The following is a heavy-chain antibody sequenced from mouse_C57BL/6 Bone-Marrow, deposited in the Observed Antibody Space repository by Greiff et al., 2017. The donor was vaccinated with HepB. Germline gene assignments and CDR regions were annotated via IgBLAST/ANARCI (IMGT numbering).Heavy chain of an antibody. CDR2: INPNNGGT. J-gene: IGHJ1*03. D-gene: IGHD1-1*01. V-gene: IGHV1-26*01. CDR1: GYTFTDYY. Sequence: VQLQQSGPELVKPGASVKISCKASGYTFTDYYMNWVKQSHGKSLEWIGDINPNNGGTSYNQKFKGKATLTVDKSSSTAYMELRSLTSEDSAVYYCAGDDYGSRYWYFDVWGTGTTVTVSS. CDR3: AGDDYGSRYWYFDV.